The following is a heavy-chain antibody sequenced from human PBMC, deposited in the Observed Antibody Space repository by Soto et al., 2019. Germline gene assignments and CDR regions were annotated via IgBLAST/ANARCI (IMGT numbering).Heavy chain of an antibody. D-gene: IGHD3-16*01. V-gene: IGHV4-59*08. CDR3: ARLSMITFAAIRKDAFDV. CDR2: IYYSGST. J-gene: IGHJ3*01. Sequence: QVQLQESGPGLVKPSETLSLTCTVSGDSIRSYYWSWIRQPPGKGLEWIGYIYYSGSTNYNPSLQSPVTISLDTSKAQFSLKLCSVPAAETAVYYCARLSMITFAAIRKDAFDVWGQGTMVTVSS. CDR1: GDSIRSYY.